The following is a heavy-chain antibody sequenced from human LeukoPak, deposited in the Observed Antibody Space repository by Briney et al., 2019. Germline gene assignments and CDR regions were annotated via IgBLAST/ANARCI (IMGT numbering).Heavy chain of an antibody. D-gene: IGHD3-22*01. CDR2: ISFSGSTI. Sequence: PGGSLRLSCAASGFTFSDYYMSWIRQAPGKGLGWGSYISFSGSTIYYADSVKGQFTISRDNAKNSLYLQMNRLRAEDTAAYYCARDQGSGYYYVSNWGQGTLVTVSS. V-gene: IGHV3-11*04. CDR3: ARDQGSGYYYVSN. CDR1: GFTFSDYY. J-gene: IGHJ4*02.